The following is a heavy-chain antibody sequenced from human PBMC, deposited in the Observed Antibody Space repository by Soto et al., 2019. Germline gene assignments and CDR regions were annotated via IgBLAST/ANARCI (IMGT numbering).Heavy chain of an antibody. CDR1: GYSFTDYH. CDR3: ARGHSTDCSNGVCSFFYNHEMDV. J-gene: IGHJ6*02. CDR2: INPKSGGT. V-gene: IGHV1-2*04. D-gene: IGHD2-8*01. Sequence: GASVKVSCKASGYSFTDYHIHWVRQAPEQGLEWLGRINPKSGGTSTAQKFQGWVTMTRDRSISTVYMELTRLRSDDTAVYFCARGHSTDCSNGVCSFFYNHEMDVWGQGTTVTVSS.